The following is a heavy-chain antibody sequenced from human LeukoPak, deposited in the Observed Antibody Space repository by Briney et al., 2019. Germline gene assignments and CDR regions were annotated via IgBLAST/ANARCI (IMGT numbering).Heavy chain of an antibody. Sequence: GGSLRLSCAASGFTFSSYAMSWVRQAPGKGLEWVSGISGSGDFTYNADSVKGRFTISRDNSKNTLYLQMNSLRAEDTAVYYCAESGFSGALDHWDQGTLVTVSS. CDR3: AESGFSGALDH. J-gene: IGHJ4*02. CDR2: ISGSGDFT. V-gene: IGHV3-23*01. CDR1: GFTFSSYA. D-gene: IGHD5-12*01.